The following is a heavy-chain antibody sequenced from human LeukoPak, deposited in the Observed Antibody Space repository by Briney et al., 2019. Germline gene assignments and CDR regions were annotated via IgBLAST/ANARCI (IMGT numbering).Heavy chain of an antibody. CDR2: ISGSGGST. J-gene: IGHJ4*02. D-gene: IGHD2-15*01. Sequence: GGSLRLSCAASGFTFSSYAMSWVRQAPGKGLEWVSAISGSGGSTYYADSVKGRFTIPRDNSKNTLYLQMNSLRAEDTAVYYCAKSALLGYCSGGSCGYFDYWGQGTLVTVSS. CDR3: AKSALLGYCSGGSCGYFDY. CDR1: GFTFSSYA. V-gene: IGHV3-23*01.